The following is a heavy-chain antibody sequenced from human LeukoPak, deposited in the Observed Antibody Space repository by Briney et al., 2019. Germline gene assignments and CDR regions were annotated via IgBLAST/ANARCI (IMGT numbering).Heavy chain of an antibody. J-gene: IGHJ3*02. CDR1: GGSISSSSYY. CDR2: INHSGST. V-gene: IGHV4-39*07. CDR3: ATFPGIAAAGTDAFDI. D-gene: IGHD6-13*01. Sequence: SETLSLTCTVSGGSISSSSYYWGWIRQPPGKGLEWIGEINHSGSTNYNPSLKSRVTISVDTSKNQFSLKLSSVTAADTAVYYCATFPGIAAAGTDAFDIWGQGTMVTVSS.